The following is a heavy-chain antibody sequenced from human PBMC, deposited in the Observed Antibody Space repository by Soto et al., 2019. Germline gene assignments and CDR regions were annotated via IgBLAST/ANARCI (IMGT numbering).Heavy chain of an antibody. CDR3: AHMNNSSPSDY. V-gene: IGHV2-5*01. CDR2: IYWNNDI. CDR1: GFSLITYGVV. J-gene: IGHJ4*02. D-gene: IGHD1-20*01. Sequence: SGPTLVNPPHTLTLTCSFSGFSLITYGVVVGWIRQPPGKAPEWLALIYWNNDIRYSPSLHNRLTITKDTSKNQVVLTMTNMDPVDTATYHCAHMNNSSPSDYWGQGTLGTVSS.